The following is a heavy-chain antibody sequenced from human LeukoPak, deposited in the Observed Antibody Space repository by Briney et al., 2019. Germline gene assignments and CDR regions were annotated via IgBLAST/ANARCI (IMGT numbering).Heavy chain of an antibody. J-gene: IGHJ1*01. D-gene: IGHD1-26*01. V-gene: IGHV3-7*01. CDR2: INQDDSQI. Sequence: GGSLRLSCAASGFTFNKYWLTWVRQAPGKGLEWVANINQDDSQIYYLESVEGRFTITRDNARNSLHLQMNSLRAEDTAIYYCARGGGSYLFQHWGQGTLVTVSS. CDR3: ARGGGSYLFQH. CDR1: GFTFNKYW.